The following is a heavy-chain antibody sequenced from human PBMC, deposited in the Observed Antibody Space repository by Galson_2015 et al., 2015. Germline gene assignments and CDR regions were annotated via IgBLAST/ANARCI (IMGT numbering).Heavy chain of an antibody. J-gene: IGHJ1*01. Sequence: SLRLSCAASGFTVSSNYMSWVRQAPGKGLEWVSVIYSGGSTYYADSVKGRFTISRDNSKNTLYLQMNSLRAEDTAVYYCARALGYCSGGSCPKYFQHWGQGTLVTVSS. CDR1: GFTVSSNY. V-gene: IGHV3-53*01. D-gene: IGHD2-15*01. CDR3: ARALGYCSGGSCPKYFQH. CDR2: IYSGGST.